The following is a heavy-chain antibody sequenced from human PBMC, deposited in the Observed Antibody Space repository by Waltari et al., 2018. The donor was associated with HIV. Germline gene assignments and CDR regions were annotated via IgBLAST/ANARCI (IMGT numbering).Heavy chain of an antibody. D-gene: IGHD5-18*01. CDR1: GDSVSSTSAA. J-gene: IGHJ4*02. CDR2: TYYRSKWYN. Sequence: QVQLQQSGPGLVKPSQTLSLTCSISGDSVSSTSAAWNWIRPSPSRGLEWLGRTYYRSKWYNEYAVSVKSRITINPDTSKNQFSLQLNSVTPEDTAVYYCARGPLRSYPYVDTERGFDYWGQGTLVTVSS. CDR3: ARGPLRSYPYVDTERGFDY. V-gene: IGHV6-1*01.